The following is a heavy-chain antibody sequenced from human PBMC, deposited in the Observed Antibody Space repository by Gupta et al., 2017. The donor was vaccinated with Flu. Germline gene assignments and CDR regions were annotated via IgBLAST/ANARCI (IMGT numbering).Heavy chain of an antibody. CDR3: ARDIYYNSVDY. Sequence: EVQLLESGGGLIQPGGSLRLSCAASGFTFSGYWMHWVRQAPGKGLVWVSRINTDGSTTNYVDSVKGRFTISRDNAKNTVYLQMNSLRAEDTAVYYCARDIYYNSVDYWGQGTLVTVSS. J-gene: IGHJ4*02. D-gene: IGHD3-10*01. CDR2: INTDGSTT. V-gene: IGHV3-74*01. CDR1: GFTFSGYW.